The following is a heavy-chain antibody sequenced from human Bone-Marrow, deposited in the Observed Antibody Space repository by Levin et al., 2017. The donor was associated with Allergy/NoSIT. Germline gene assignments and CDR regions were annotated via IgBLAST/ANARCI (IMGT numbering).Heavy chain of an antibody. CDR3: ARGVESYLDYYYYGMDV. J-gene: IGHJ6*02. Sequence: GESLKISCKASGYTFTSYDINWVRQATGQGLEWMGWMNPNSGNTGYAQKFQGRVTMTRNTSISTAYMELSSLRSEDTAVYYCARGVESYLDYYYYGMDVWGQGTTVTVSS. V-gene: IGHV1-8*01. CDR1: GYTFTSYD. D-gene: IGHD1-26*01. CDR2: MNPNSGNT.